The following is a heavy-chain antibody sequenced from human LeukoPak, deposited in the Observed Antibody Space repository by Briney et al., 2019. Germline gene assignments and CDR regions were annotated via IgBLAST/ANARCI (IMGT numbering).Heavy chain of an antibody. Sequence: PSETLSLTCAVYGGSFSGYYWSWIRQPPGKGLEWVGDINNSGSTNYNPSLKSRVTISLDTSKNQFSLKLSSVTAADTAVYYCARKDSYYFDYWGQGTLVTVSS. J-gene: IGHJ4*02. D-gene: IGHD2-15*01. CDR1: GGSFSGYY. V-gene: IGHV4-34*01. CDR3: ARKDSYYFDY. CDR2: INNSGST.